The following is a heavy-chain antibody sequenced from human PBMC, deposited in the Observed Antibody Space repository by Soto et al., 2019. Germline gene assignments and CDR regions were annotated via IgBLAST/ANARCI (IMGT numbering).Heavy chain of an antibody. V-gene: IGHV1-2*02. D-gene: IGHD6-13*01. J-gene: IGHJ5*02. CDR3: ARDRVAAAGTHYNWFDP. CDR1: GYSFTGYY. CDR2: INPNSGGT. Sequence: QVQLVQSGAEVKKPGASVKVSCKASGYSFTGYYMHWVRQAPGHRLEWMGWINPNSGGTNYAQKFQGRVTMTRDTSISTADMALSRLRSDDTAVYYCARDRVAAAGTHYNWFDPWGQGTLVTVSS.